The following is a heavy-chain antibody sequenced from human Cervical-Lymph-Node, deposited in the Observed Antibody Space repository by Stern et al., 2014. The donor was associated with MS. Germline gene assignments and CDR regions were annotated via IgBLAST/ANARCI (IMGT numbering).Heavy chain of an antibody. CDR1: GGSINNYY. CDR2: IYYSGTT. J-gene: IGHJ1*01. V-gene: IGHV4-59*01. Sequence: VQLVESGPGLVKPSETLSLTCTVSGGSINNYYWSWIRPSPGKGLEWIGYIYYSGTTSYNPSLNSRVTISVDTSKNQFSLNLRSVTAADTAVYYCTRVELSGVTAPWGQGTLVTVSS. D-gene: IGHD6-13*01. CDR3: TRVELSGVTAP.